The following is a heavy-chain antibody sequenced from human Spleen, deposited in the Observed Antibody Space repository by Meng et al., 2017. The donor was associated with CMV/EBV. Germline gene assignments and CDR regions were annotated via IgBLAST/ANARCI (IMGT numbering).Heavy chain of an antibody. CDR2: INANSGFT. D-gene: IGHD1-14*01. CDR3: AKGMEDFVVEPPTIWVDP. V-gene: IGHV1-2*02. Sequence: ASVKVSCKASGYTFSGYYMHWVRQAPGQGLEWMGWINANSGFTHPAQKFQGRVTLTRDTSISTAYMELRRLRSADTAVYYCAKGMEDFVVEPPTIWVDPWGQGTLVTVSS. J-gene: IGHJ5*02. CDR1: GYTFSGYY.